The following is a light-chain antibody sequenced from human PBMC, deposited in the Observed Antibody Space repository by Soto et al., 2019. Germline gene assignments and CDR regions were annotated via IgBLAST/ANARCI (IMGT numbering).Light chain of an antibody. CDR3: HQYGSSPLT. CDR2: GAS. V-gene: IGKV3-20*01. Sequence: EIVLTQSPGTLSLSPGEGATLSCRASQSVSNSFLAWYQQKPGQAPRLLIYGASSRATGIPARFSGSGSGTDFTLTISRLEPEDFAVYYCHQYGSSPLTFGGGTKVEIK. CDR1: QSVSNSF. J-gene: IGKJ4*01.